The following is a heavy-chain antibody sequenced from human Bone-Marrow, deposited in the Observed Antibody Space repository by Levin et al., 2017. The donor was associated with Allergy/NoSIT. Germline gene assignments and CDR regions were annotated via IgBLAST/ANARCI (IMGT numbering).Heavy chain of an antibody. CDR1: GYTFNSYA. D-gene: IGHD2-2*01. Sequence: GESLKISCKASGYTFNSYALSWVQQAPGQGLEWLAWINTYNGNTNYAQKVQGRVTLTTDTSTNTAYMELRSLRSDDTAVYYCARVGCSSTSCYVGNWFDPWGQGTLVTVSS. CDR2: INTYNGNT. CDR3: ARVGCSSTSCYVGNWFDP. V-gene: IGHV1-18*01. J-gene: IGHJ5*02.